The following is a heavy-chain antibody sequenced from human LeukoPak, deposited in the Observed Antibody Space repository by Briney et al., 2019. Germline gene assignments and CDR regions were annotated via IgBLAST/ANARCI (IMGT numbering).Heavy chain of an antibody. V-gene: IGHV3-21*01. Sequence: GGSLRLSCAASGFTFSSYSMNWVRQAPGKGLEWVSSISSSSSYIYYADSVKGRFTISRDNAKNSLYLQMNSLRAEDTAVCYCASELDYYDSSGYPYWGQGTLVTVSS. D-gene: IGHD3-22*01. CDR2: ISSSSSYI. CDR1: GFTFSSYS. CDR3: ASELDYYDSSGYPY. J-gene: IGHJ4*02.